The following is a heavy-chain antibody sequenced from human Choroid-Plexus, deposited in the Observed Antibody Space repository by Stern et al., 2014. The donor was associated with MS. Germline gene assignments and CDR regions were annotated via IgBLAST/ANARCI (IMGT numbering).Heavy chain of an antibody. CDR3: ALSSETSDRWYSLGYDL. J-gene: IGHJ5*02. Sequence: QLVQSGAEVTKPGSSVKVSCKASGGTFSKFPSSWVRQAPGQGIEWMGGVLPGFGTPTYAQEFRGRVTITADVSTSTVYMELSSLRSDDTAVYYCALSSETSDRWYSLGYDLWGQGTLVTVSS. CDR1: GGTFSKFP. V-gene: IGHV1-69*01. CDR2: VLPGFGTP. D-gene: IGHD6-13*01.